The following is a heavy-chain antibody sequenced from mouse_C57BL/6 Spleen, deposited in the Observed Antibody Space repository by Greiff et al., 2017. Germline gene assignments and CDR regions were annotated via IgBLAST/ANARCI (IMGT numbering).Heavy chain of an antibody. D-gene: IGHD4-1*01. CDR3: AKLGRFFAY. CDR2: IYPRSGNT. CDR1: GYTFTRYG. Sequence: VQVVESGAELARPGASVKLSCKASGYTFTRYGISWVKQRTGQGLEWIGEIYPRSGNTYYNEKFKGKATLTADKSSSTAYMELRSLTSEDSAVYFCAKLGRFFAYWGQGTLVTVSA. V-gene: IGHV1-81*01. J-gene: IGHJ3*01.